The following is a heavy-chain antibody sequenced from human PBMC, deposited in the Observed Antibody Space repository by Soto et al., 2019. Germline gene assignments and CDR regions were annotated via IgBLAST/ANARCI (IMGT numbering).Heavy chain of an antibody. J-gene: IGHJ4*02. V-gene: IGHV3-30-3*01. CDR1: GLTFSSYA. CDR2: ISYDGSNK. CDR3: ARDGAAGPAYFDY. D-gene: IGHD6-13*01. Sequence: QVQLVESGGGVVQPGRSLRLSCAASGLTFSSYAMHWVRQAPGKGLEWVAVISYDGSNKYYADSVKGRFTISRYNSKNTLYLQMNSLRAEDTAVYYCARDGAAGPAYFDYWGQGTLVTVSS.